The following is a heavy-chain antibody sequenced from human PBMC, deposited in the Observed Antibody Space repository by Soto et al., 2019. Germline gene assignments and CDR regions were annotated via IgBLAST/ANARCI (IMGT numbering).Heavy chain of an antibody. CDR1: GGSISSYY. V-gene: IGHV4-59*08. CDR2: IYYSGST. D-gene: IGHD6-19*01. CDR3: ARHHYPQWLGPFDY. J-gene: IGHJ4*02. Sequence: SETLSLTCTVSGGSISSYYWSWIRQPPGKGLEWIGYIYYSGSTNYNPSLKSRVTISVDTSKNQFSLKLSSVTAADTAVYYCARHHYPQWLGPFDYWGQGTLVTVSS.